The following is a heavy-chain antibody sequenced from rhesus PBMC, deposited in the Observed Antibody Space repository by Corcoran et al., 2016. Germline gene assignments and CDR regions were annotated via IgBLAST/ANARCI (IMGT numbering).Heavy chain of an antibody. CDR2: INSGGSNT. D-gene: IGHD1-44*01. CDR1: GFTFSSYW. Sequence: EVQLVESGGGLAKPGGSLRLSCAASGFTFSSYWMNWGRQAPGKGVEWVSAINSGGSNTYYADSVKGRFTISRDNSKNTLSLQMNSLRAEDTAVYYCAKDYNYYALDSWGQGVVVTVSS. J-gene: IGHJ6*01. V-gene: IGHV3S25*01. CDR3: AKDYNYYALDS.